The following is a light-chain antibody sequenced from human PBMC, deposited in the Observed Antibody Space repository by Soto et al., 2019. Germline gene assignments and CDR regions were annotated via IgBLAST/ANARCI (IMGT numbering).Light chain of an antibody. Sequence: DIVMTQSPLSLPVTPGEPASISCRSSQSLLHSNGYNYLDWYLQKPGQSPQLLIYLGSNRSSGVPDRVCGSGSGTDFTLNISRVEAEDVGVYYCMQALQTPRTFGQGTKVEIK. CDR3: MQALQTPRT. CDR2: LGS. V-gene: IGKV2-28*01. J-gene: IGKJ1*01. CDR1: QSLLHSNGYNY.